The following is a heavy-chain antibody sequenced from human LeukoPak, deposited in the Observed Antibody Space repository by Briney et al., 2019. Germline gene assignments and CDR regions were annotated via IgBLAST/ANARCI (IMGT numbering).Heavy chain of an antibody. CDR1: GYTFTGYY. Sequence: VASVKVSCKASGYTFTGYYMHWVRQAPGQGLEWMGWINPNSGGTNYAQKFQGRVTMTRDTSISTAYMELSRLRSDDTAVYYCARGSRPLAFVYYYDSSGPRGDWFDPWGQGTLVTVSS. J-gene: IGHJ5*02. V-gene: IGHV1-2*02. CDR3: ARGSRPLAFVYYYDSSGPRGDWFDP. CDR2: INPNSGGT. D-gene: IGHD3-22*01.